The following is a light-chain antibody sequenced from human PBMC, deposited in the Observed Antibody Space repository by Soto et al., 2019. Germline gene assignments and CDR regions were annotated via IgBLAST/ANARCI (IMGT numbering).Light chain of an antibody. Sequence: ENVLTQSPGTLSLSPGERATLSCRASQSVGRNYLAWFQQKSGQAPRLFIYGASSRAAGIPDRLSGSGSGTDFTLTISRLEPEDFAVYYCQQYATSPITFGQGTRLEIK. V-gene: IGKV3-20*01. CDR2: GAS. J-gene: IGKJ5*01. CDR3: QQYATSPIT. CDR1: QSVGRNY.